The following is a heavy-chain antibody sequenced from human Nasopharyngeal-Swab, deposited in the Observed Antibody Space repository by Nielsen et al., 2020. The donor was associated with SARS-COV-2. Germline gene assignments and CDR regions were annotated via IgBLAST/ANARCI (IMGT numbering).Heavy chain of an antibody. D-gene: IGHD5-24*01. CDR3: ARDHMATTSSTFDY. CDR2: ISSSSTI. V-gene: IGHV3-48*04. CDR1: GFTFSSYS. Sequence: GESLKISCAASGFTFSSYSMNWVRQAPGKGLEWVSYISSSSTIYYADSVKGRFTISRDNAKNSLYLQMNSLRAEDTAVYYCARDHMATTSSTFDYWGQGTLVTVSS. J-gene: IGHJ4*02.